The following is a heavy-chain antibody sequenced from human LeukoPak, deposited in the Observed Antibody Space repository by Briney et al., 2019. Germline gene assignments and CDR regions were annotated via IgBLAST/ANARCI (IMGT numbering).Heavy chain of an antibody. CDR3: AKGSTVVTPGDAFDI. J-gene: IGHJ3*02. V-gene: IGHV3-43*01. Sequence: GGSLRLSCAASGFTFDDYTMHWVRQAPGKGLEWDSLISWDGGSTYYADSVKGRFTISRDNSKNSLYLQMNSLRTEDTALYYCAKGSTVVTPGDAFDIWGQGTMVTVSS. D-gene: IGHD4-23*01. CDR1: GFTFDDYT. CDR2: ISWDGGST.